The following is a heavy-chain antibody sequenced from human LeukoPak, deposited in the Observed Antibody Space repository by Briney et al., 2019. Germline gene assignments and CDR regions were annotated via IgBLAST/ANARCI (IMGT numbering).Heavy chain of an antibody. CDR1: GFTFSDYY. CDR3: ARDPAPGIAAAATAQNAFDI. J-gene: IGHJ3*02. D-gene: IGHD6-13*01. Sequence: GGSLRLSCAASGFTFSDYYMSWIRQAPGKGLEWVSYISSSGSTIYYADSVKGRFTISRGNAKNSLYLQMNSLRAEDTAVYYCARDPAPGIAAAATAQNAFDIWGQGTMVTVSS. V-gene: IGHV3-11*01. CDR2: ISSSGSTI.